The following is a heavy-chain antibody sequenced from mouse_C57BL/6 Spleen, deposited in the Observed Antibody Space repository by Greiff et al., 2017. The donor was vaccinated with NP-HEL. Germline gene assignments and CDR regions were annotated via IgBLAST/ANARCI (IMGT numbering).Heavy chain of an antibody. CDR2: IDPSDSYT. CDR3: ARGELFGDY. Sequence: QVQLQQPGAELVMPGASVKLSCKASGYTFTSYWMHWVKQRPGQGLEWIGEIDPSDSYTNYNQKFKGKSTLTVDKSFSTAYMQLSSQTSVDSAVYYFARGELFGDYWGQGTTLTVSS. V-gene: IGHV1-69*01. D-gene: IGHD1-1*01. J-gene: IGHJ2*01. CDR1: GYTFTSYW.